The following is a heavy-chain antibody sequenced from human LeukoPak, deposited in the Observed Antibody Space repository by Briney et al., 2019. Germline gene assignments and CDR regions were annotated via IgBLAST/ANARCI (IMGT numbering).Heavy chain of an antibody. CDR3: AKDVAPYYYDSSGYRYYFDY. J-gene: IGHJ4*02. D-gene: IGHD3-22*01. Sequence: GGSLRLSCAASGFTFSSYGMHWVRQAPGKGLEWVAVIWYDGSNKYYADSVKGRFTISRDNSKNTLYLQMNSLRAEDTAVYYCAKDVAPYYYDSSGYRYYFDYWGQGTLVTVSS. CDR2: IWYDGSNK. CDR1: GFTFSSYG. V-gene: IGHV3-33*06.